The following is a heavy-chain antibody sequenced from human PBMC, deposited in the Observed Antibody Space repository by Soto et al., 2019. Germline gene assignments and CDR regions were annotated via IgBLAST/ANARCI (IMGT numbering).Heavy chain of an antibody. J-gene: IGHJ6*03. CDR2: MNPNSGNT. Sequence: ASVKVSCKASGYTFTSYDINWVRQATGQGLEWMGWMNPNSGNTGYAQKFQGRVTMTRNTSISTAYMELSSLRSEDTAVYYCARLGGDIVVVPAAMGGYYYYYMDVWGKGTTVTVSS. CDR1: GYTFTSYD. V-gene: IGHV1-8*01. CDR3: ARLGGDIVVVPAAMGGYYYYYMDV. D-gene: IGHD2-2*01.